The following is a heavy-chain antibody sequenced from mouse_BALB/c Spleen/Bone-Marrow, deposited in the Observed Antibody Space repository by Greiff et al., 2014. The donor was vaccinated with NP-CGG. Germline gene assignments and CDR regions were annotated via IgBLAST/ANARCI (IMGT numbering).Heavy chain of an antibody. D-gene: IGHD1-3*01. CDR1: GYTFTNSW. V-gene: IGHV1-7*01. CDR3: SNCRSDFAY. J-gene: IGHJ3*01. Sequence: QVQLQQSGAELAKPGASVKMSCKASGYTFTNSWMHWVKQRPGQGLEWIGYINPGTDYTEYDQKFKAKATVTADRSSSTAYMHLSSLASEDYSVACCSNCRSDFAYWGQGTLVTVSA. CDR2: INPGTDYT.